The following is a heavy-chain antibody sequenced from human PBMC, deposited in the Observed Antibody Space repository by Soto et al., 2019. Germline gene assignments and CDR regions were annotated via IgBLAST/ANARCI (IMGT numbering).Heavy chain of an antibody. J-gene: IGHJ4*02. V-gene: IGHV3-23*01. CDR1: GFTFSNYA. D-gene: IGHD3-16*01. CDR2: ISGSGGRS. CDR3: AKAYFVWSSEQPYYFDY. Sequence: EVQLLDSGGGLVQPGGSLRLSCAASGFTFSNYAMTWVRHGPGKGLEWVSGISGSGGRSYYADSVKGRFTISGDNSKSTLYLQMNSLRAEDTAVYYCAKAYFVWSSEQPYYFDYWCQGTLVTVSS.